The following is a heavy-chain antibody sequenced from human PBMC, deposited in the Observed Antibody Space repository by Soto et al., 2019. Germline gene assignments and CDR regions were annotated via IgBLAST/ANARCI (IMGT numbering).Heavy chain of an antibody. CDR2: ISYDGSNK. Sequence: GGPLRLSYAASGFTFSNYGMHRVRQAPGKGLEWVAVISYDGSNKYYADSVKGRFTISRDNSKNTLYLQMNSLRAEDTAVYYCAKSPSRYYYGMDVWGQGTPVTVS. CDR1: GFTFSNYG. CDR3: AKSPSRYYYGMDV. V-gene: IGHV3-30*18. J-gene: IGHJ6*02.